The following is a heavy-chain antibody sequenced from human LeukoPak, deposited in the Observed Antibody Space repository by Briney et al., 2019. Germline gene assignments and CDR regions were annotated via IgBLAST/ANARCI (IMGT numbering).Heavy chain of an antibody. CDR2: LNGDGSST. V-gene: IGHV3-74*01. J-gene: IGHJ4*02. CDR3: ARGYSAYGTDY. CDR1: GFIFXXYW. Sequence: GFIFXXYWMXXVRQVPGKGPVWVSRLNGDGSSTSYADSVKGRFTISRDNAKNTLYLQMNSLRAEDTAVYYCARGYSAYGTDYWGQGTLVTVSS. D-gene: IGHD5-12*01.